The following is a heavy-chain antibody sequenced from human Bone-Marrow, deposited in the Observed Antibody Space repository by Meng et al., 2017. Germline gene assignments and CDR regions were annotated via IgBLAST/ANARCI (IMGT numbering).Heavy chain of an antibody. V-gene: IGHV4-38-2*01. Sequence: GSLRLSCAVSGYSISSGYYWGWIRQPPGKGLEWIGSIYYSGSTYYNPSLKSRVTISVDTSKNQFSLKLSSVTAADTAVYYCASTYGATYYYDSSGYYRENWFDPWGQGTLVTVSS. CDR3: ASTYGATYYYDSSGYYRENWFDP. D-gene: IGHD3-22*01. CDR1: GYSISSGYY. CDR2: IYYSGST. J-gene: IGHJ5*02.